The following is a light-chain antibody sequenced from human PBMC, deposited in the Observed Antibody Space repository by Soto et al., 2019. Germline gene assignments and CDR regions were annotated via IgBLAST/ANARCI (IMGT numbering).Light chain of an antibody. CDR2: DSS. Sequence: EIELTQSPATLSLSPGETATLSCRASQSVDKFLAWYQQRPGQPPRLLIFDSSNRATGVPVRFSGSGSGTVFTLTIGSLEPEDSAVYYCQQRENWPPITFGQGTRLEIK. CDR1: QSVDKF. V-gene: IGKV3-11*01. CDR3: QQRENWPPIT. J-gene: IGKJ5*01.